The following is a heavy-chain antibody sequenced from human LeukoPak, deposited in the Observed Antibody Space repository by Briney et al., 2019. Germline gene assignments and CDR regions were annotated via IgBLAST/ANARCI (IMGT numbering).Heavy chain of an antibody. CDR1: GFTFNNYA. J-gene: IGHJ5*02. V-gene: IGHV4-34*01. CDR3: ARGPQGGLFDP. CDR2: INHSGST. Sequence: PGGSLRLSCAAAGFTFNNYAMSWVRQAPGKGLEWIGEINHSGSTNYNPSLKSRVTISVDTSKNQFSLKLSSVTAADTAVYYCARGPQGGLFDPWGQGTLVTVSS.